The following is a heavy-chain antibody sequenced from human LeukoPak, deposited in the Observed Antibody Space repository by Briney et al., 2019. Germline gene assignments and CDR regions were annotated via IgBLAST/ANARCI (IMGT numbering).Heavy chain of an antibody. J-gene: IGHJ4*02. CDR3: ASLYNWNYPVDY. Sequence: GGSLRLSCAASGFTFSDYYMSWIRQAPGKGLDGVSYISSSGSTIYYADSVKGRFTIPRDNAKNSLYLQMNSLRAEDTAVYYCASLYNWNYPVDYWGQGTLVTVSS. V-gene: IGHV3-11*01. D-gene: IGHD1-7*01. CDR2: ISSSGSTI. CDR1: GFTFSDYY.